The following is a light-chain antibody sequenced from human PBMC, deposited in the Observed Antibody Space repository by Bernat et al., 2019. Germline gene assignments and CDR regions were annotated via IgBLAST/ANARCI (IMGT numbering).Light chain of an antibody. J-gene: IGLJ3*02. CDR3: AAWNDSLNGWV. Sequence: QSVLTQPPSVSGTPGQRVTISCSGSSSNIGSSTVNWYQQLPGTAPKLLIYSNNQRPSGVPARFSGSRSGTSASLAISGFQSEDEADYYCAAWNDSLNGWVFGGGTKLTVL. CDR1: SSNIGSST. V-gene: IGLV1-44*01. CDR2: SNN.